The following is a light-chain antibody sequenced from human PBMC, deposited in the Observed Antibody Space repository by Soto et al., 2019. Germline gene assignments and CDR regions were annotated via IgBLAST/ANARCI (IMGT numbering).Light chain of an antibody. Sequence: DIQMPQSPSTLSGSVGDRVTITCRASQPISSWLAWYQQKPGKAPKLLIYKASTLKSVVPSRFSGSGSGPEFTLNISSLHPDDFATYNFQHDKRYSEAFGQGPKVELK. CDR1: QPISSW. CDR3: QHDKRYSEA. V-gene: IGKV1-5*03. J-gene: IGKJ1*01. CDR2: KAS.